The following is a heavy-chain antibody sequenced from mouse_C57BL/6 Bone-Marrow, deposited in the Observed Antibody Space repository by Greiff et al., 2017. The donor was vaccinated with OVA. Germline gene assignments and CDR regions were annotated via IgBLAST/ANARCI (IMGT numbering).Heavy chain of an antibody. CDR3: STYRY. Sequence: VQLQQSGAELVRPGASVKLSCTASGFNIKDDYMHWVKERPEQGLEWIGWIDPENGDTEYASKFQGKATITADTSSKTVYLHLSSLTSEDTAVYHCSTYRYWGPGTTLTVSS. J-gene: IGHJ2*01. V-gene: IGHV14-4*01. CDR1: GFNIKDDY. CDR2: IDPENGDT.